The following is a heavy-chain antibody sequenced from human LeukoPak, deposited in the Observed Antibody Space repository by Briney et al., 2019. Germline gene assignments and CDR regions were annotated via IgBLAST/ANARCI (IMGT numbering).Heavy chain of an antibody. CDR3: AKAHYYDSSGYSDFDY. Sequence: GFLRLSCAASGFTFSNYGMHWVRQAPGKGLEWVAVISNDGSNKYYADSVKGRFTISRNNSKNTLFLQMNSLSTEDTAVYYCAKAHYYDSSGYSDFDYWGQGTLVTVSS. V-gene: IGHV3-30*18. D-gene: IGHD3-22*01. J-gene: IGHJ4*02. CDR2: ISNDGSNK. CDR1: GFTFSNYG.